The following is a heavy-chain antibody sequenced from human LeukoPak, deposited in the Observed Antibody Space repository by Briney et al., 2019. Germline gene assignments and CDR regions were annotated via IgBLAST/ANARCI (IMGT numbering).Heavy chain of an antibody. V-gene: IGHV4-59*01. CDR2: IYYSGST. CDR1: GGSFSGYY. Sequence: SENLSLTCAVYGGSFSGYYWSWIRQPPGKGLEWIGYIYYSGSTNYNPSLKSRVTISVDTSKNQFSLKLSSVTAADTAVYYCARSGSGSPFNWFDPWGQGTLVTVSS. CDR3: ARSGSGSPFNWFDP. J-gene: IGHJ5*02. D-gene: IGHD3-22*01.